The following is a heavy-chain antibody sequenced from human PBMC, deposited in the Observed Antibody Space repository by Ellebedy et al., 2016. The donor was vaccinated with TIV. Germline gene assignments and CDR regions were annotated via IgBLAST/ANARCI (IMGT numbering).Heavy chain of an antibody. CDR1: GGSFSGYY. Sequence: MPSETLSLTCAVYGGSFSGYYWSWIRQPPGKGLEWIGEINHSGSTNYYPSLTSRVTISVDTSKNQFSLKLSSVTAADTAVYYCARQLSSSPMYNWFDPWGQGTLVTVSS. J-gene: IGHJ5*02. CDR3: ARQLSSSPMYNWFDP. V-gene: IGHV4-34*01. CDR2: INHSGST. D-gene: IGHD6-13*01.